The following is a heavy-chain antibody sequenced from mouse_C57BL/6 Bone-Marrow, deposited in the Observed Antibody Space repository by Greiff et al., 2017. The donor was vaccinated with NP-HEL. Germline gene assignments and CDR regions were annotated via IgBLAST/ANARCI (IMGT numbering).Heavy chain of an antibody. V-gene: IGHV5-6*01. D-gene: IGHD1-1*01. CDR1: GFTFSSYG. Sequence: DVQLVESGGDLVKPGGSLKLSCAASGFTFSSYGMSWVRQTPDKRLEWVATISSGGSYTSYPDSLKGRFTITRDNAKNTLYMQLSSLKSEDTAMYYCARQSMGSSYEYFDVWGTGTTVTVSS. CDR3: ARQSMGSSYEYFDV. J-gene: IGHJ1*03. CDR2: ISSGGSYT.